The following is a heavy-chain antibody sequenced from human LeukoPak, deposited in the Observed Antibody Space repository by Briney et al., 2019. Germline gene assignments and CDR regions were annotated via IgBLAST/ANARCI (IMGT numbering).Heavy chain of an antibody. Sequence: SETLSLTCTVSGGSIGTQYWSWIRQPPGKGLEWIGNICYTGSTNYNPSLKSRVTISVDTSKNQFSLKLTSVTAADTAVYYCAREPRWSGDAFDIWGQGTMVTVSS. CDR3: AREPRWSGDAFDI. D-gene: IGHD4-23*01. CDR1: GGSIGTQY. CDR2: ICYTGST. V-gene: IGHV4-59*11. J-gene: IGHJ3*02.